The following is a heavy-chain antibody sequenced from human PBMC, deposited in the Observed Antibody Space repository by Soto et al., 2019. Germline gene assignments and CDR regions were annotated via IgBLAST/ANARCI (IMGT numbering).Heavy chain of an antibody. D-gene: IGHD6-19*01. Sequence: SQTLSLTCAISGDSVSSNSAAWNWIRQSPSRGLEWLGRTYYRSKWYNDYAVSVKSRITINPDTSKNQFSLQLNSVTPEDTAVYYCARFGSAVAGTIATPTFPWGQGTLVTVSS. CDR3: ARFGSAVAGTIATPTFP. V-gene: IGHV6-1*01. CDR1: GDSVSSNSAA. CDR2: TYYRSKWYN. J-gene: IGHJ5*02.